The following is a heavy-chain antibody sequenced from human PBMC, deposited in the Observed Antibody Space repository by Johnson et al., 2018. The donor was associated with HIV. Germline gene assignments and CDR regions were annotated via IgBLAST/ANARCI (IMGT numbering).Heavy chain of an antibody. CDR3: ARAEGEYDAFDI. D-gene: IGHD2/OR15-2a*01. Sequence: VQLLESGGGVVQPGRSLRLSCAASGFTFSSYAMHWVRQAPGKGLEWVAVISYDGSNKYYADSVKGRFTISRDNSKNTLYLQMNSLRAEDTAVYYCARAEGEYDAFDIWGQGTMVTVSS. CDR1: GFTFSSYA. CDR2: ISYDGSNK. J-gene: IGHJ3*02. V-gene: IGHV3-30*04.